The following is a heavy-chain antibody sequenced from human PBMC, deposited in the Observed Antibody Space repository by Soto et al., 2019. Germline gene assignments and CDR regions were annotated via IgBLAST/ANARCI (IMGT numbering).Heavy chain of an antibody. D-gene: IGHD4-17*01. J-gene: IGHJ4*02. V-gene: IGHV4-59*01. CDR2: IYYSGST. Sequence: SETLSLTCTVSGGSISSYYWSWIRQPPGKGLEWIGYIYYSGSTNYNPSLKSRVTISVDTSKNQFSLKLSSVTAADTAVYYCAGAGMTTVTTGGFDYWGQGTLVTVSS. CDR1: GGSISSYY. CDR3: AGAGMTTVTTGGFDY.